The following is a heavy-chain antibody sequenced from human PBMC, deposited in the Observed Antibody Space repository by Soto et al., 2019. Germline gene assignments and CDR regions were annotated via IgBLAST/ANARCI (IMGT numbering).Heavy chain of an antibody. CDR1: GGSISSYY. D-gene: IGHD3-3*01. Sequence: SETLSLTCTVSGGSISSYYWSWIRQPPGKGLEWIGYIYYSGSTNYNPSLKSRVTISVDTSKNQFSLKLSSVTAADTAVYYCARNGYDFWSGYGFDYWGQGTLVTVS. CDR2: IYYSGST. J-gene: IGHJ4*02. V-gene: IGHV4-59*12. CDR3: ARNGYDFWSGYGFDY.